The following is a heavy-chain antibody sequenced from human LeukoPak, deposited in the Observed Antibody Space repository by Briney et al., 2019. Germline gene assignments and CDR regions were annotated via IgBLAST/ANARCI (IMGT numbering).Heavy chain of an antibody. CDR3: AREIPTSGSYPLDY. V-gene: IGHV3-23*01. Sequence: GGSLRLSCAASGFTFSSYAMSWVRQAPGKGLEWVSAISGSGGSTYYADSVKGRFTISRDNAKNSLYLQMNSLRAEDTAVYYCAREIPTSGSYPLDYWGQGTLVTVSS. CDR1: GFTFSSYA. CDR2: ISGSGGST. J-gene: IGHJ4*02. D-gene: IGHD1-26*01.